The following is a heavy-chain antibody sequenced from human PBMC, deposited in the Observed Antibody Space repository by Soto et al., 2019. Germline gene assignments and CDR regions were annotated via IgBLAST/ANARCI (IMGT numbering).Heavy chain of an antibody. Sequence: QVQLVESGGGVVQPGRSLRVSCAASGFTFSSYGLHWVRQAPGKGLEWVAAISFDGSIESYADSVKGRFTISRDNSKNTLHLQMNSLRTEDTAVYYCARDRVRGALPQYGMDVWGQGTTVTVSS. CDR1: GFTFSSYG. J-gene: IGHJ6*02. D-gene: IGHD3-10*01. V-gene: IGHV3-30*03. CDR3: ARDRVRGALPQYGMDV. CDR2: ISFDGSIE.